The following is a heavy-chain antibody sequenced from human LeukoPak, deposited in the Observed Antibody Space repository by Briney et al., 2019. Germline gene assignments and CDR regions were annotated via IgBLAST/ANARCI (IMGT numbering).Heavy chain of an antibody. Sequence: SQTLSLTCIVSGASFNTDDYYWNWIRQHPGKGLEWIGYTYNSGSTYYNPSLKSRVTISVDTSKNHFSLRLTSVTAADSAVYYCARGAPPDSWGQGTLVTVSS. CDR1: GASFNTDDYY. J-gene: IGHJ4*02. CDR2: TYNSGST. V-gene: IGHV4-31*03. CDR3: ARGAPPDS.